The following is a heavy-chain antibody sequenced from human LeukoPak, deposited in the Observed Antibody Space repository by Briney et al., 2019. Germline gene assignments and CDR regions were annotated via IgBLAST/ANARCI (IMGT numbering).Heavy chain of an antibody. CDR1: GYTFTSYA. D-gene: IGHD3-10*01. CDR2: INPNSGGT. CDR3: ARTTMVRGAATRDAFDI. J-gene: IGHJ3*02. V-gene: IGHV1-2*02. Sequence: GASVKVSCKASGYTFTSYAMNWVRQAPGQGLEWMGWINPNSGGTNYAQKFQGRVTMTRDTSISTAYMELSRLRSDDTAVYYCARTTMVRGAATRDAFDIWGQGTMVTVS.